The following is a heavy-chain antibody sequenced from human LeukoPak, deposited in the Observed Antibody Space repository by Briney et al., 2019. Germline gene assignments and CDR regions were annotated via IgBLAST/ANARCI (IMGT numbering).Heavy chain of an antibody. CDR1: GLTFTFSTSG. V-gene: IGHV3-30*02. D-gene: IGHD3-10*01. Sequence: PGGSLRLSCAASGLTFTFSTSGIHWVRQAPGKGLEWEAFIQYDGSEKYYADSVKGRCTTSRHNSKNTVYLQMNSLTGEDTAIYYCAREGRSIERGEFDYWGQGTLVTVSA. CDR2: IQYDGSEK. CDR3: AREGRSIERGEFDY. J-gene: IGHJ4*02.